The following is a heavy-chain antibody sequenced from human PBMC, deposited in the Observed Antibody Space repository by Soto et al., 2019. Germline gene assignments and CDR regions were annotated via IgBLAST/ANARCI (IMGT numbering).Heavy chain of an antibody. Sequence: SLRLSCTASGFTFSDYEMNWVRQAPGKGLEWVSYITSGGRSIYYADSVKGRFIISRDNAENSLYLQMNSLRPEDTAVYYCVRRMASPDQWGQGTLVTVSS. J-gene: IGHJ4*02. CDR3: VRRMASPDQ. CDR1: GFTFSDYE. D-gene: IGHD2-15*01. CDR2: ITSGGRSI. V-gene: IGHV3-48*03.